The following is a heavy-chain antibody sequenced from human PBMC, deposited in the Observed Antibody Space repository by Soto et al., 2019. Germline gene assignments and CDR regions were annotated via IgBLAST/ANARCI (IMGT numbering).Heavy chain of an antibody. V-gene: IGHV1-69*02. D-gene: IGHD6-6*01. J-gene: IGHJ6*03. Sequence: ASVKVSCKASGGTFSSYTISWVRQAPGQGLEWMGRIIPILGIANYAQKFQGRVTITADKSTSTAYMELSSLRSEDTAVYYCARDSSSSKDYYYYMDVWGKGTTVTVSS. CDR2: IIPILGIA. CDR1: GGTFSSYT. CDR3: ARDSSSSKDYYYYMDV.